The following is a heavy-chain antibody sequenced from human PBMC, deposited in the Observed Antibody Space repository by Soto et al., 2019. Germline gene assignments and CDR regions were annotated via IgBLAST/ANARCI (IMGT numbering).Heavy chain of an antibody. D-gene: IGHD4-17*01. CDR2: IYNSGGS. Sequence: QVQLQESGPGLVKPSQTLSLTCSVSGASVRSGDYYWSSIRQAPGKGLEWIGYIYNSGGSYYNPSLTARLTISIDTSKNQFSLKLNSVTAADTAIYYCVGTGTTDDYWGRGTLVTVSS. J-gene: IGHJ4*02. V-gene: IGHV4-30-4*01. CDR3: VGTGTTDDY. CDR1: GASVRSGDYY.